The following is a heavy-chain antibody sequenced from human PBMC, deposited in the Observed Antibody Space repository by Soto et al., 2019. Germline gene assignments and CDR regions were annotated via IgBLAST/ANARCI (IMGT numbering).Heavy chain of an antibody. V-gene: IGHV4-39*01. CDR3: ARHIAAASQWPVDYMDV. Sequence: SETLSLTCSVSDDSINSDKYYWGWIRQPPGKGLEWIGSIYYRGNAYYNPSLQTRVTISLDKSKSQFSLKLNSVTAADTAVYYCARHIAAASQWPVDYMDVWGKGTTVTVSS. D-gene: IGHD6-13*01. CDR2: IYYRGNA. CDR1: DDSINSDKYY. J-gene: IGHJ6*03.